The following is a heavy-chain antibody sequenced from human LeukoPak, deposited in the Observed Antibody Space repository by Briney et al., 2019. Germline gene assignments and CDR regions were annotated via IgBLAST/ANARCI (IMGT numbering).Heavy chain of an antibody. V-gene: IGHV1-69*13. J-gene: IGHJ3*02. CDR2: IIPIFGTA. CDR1: GGTFSSYA. Sequence: SVKVSCKASGGTFSSYAISWVRQAPGQGLEWMGGIIPIFGTANYAQKFQGRVTITADESTSTAYMELSSLRSEDTAVYYCARNVNYGIYDAFIIWAKGQWSPSLQ. D-gene: IGHD4-17*01. CDR3: ARNVNYGIYDAFII.